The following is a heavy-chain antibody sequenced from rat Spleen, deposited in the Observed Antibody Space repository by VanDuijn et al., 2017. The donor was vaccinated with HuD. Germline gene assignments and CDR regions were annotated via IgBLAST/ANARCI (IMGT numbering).Heavy chain of an antibody. D-gene: IGHD1-4*01. CDR3: ASRGNEPYFDY. CDR1: GFSLTSYN. V-gene: IGHV2-41*01. J-gene: IGHJ2*01. Sequence: QVQLKESGPGLVQPSQTLSLTCTVAGFSLTSYNVHWVRQPPGKGLEWMGVIWNTGDTRYNSALKSRLSISKDTSKSQVFLKMNSLQTEDTATYYCASRGNEPYFDYWGQGVMVTVSS. CDR2: IWNTGDT.